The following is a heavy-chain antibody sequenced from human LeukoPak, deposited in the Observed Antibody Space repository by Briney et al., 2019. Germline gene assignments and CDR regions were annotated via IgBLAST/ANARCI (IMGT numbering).Heavy chain of an antibody. CDR3: TSVIVGATAPWFDP. Sequence: ASVKVSCKASGYTFTSYAMNWVRQAPGQGLEWMGWINTNTGNPTYAQGFTGRFVFSLDTSVSTAYLQISSLKTEDTGIYFCTSVIVGATAPWFDPWGQGTPVTVSS. CDR1: GYTFTSYA. J-gene: IGHJ5*02. D-gene: IGHD1-26*01. V-gene: IGHV7-4-1*02. CDR2: INTNTGNP.